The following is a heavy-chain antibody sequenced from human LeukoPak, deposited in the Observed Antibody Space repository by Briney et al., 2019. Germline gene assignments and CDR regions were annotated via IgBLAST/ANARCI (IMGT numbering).Heavy chain of an antibody. J-gene: IGHJ4*02. V-gene: IGHV3-23*01. CDR2: TSGPGGSR. CDR3: AKKVGLVSAPLYYFDL. CDR1: GFTFSSYA. Sequence: GGSLRLSCAASGFTFSSYAMSWVRQAPGKGLDWVSATSGPGGSRDYADSVKGRFTISRDNSKNTLYLQMNSLRAEDTAIYYCAKKVGLVSAPLYYFDLWGQGTLVTVSS. D-gene: IGHD6-6*01.